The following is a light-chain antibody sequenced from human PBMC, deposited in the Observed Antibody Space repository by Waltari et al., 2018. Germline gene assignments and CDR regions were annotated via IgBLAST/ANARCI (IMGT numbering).Light chain of an antibody. CDR1: QSVSSY. V-gene: IGKV3-11*01. CDR3: QQRSNWPRLT. J-gene: IGKJ5*01. Sequence: EIVLTQSPATLSLSPGERATLSCRASQSVSSYLAWYQQKPGQAPRLLIYDASNRATGIPARFSGSGSGTDFTLTINSLEPEDFAVYYCQQRSNWPRLTFGQGTRLEIK. CDR2: DAS.